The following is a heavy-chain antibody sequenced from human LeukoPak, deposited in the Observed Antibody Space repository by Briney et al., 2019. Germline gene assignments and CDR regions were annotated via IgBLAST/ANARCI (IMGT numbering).Heavy chain of an antibody. Sequence: GGSLRLSCAASGFTSSSYWMHWVRQAPGKGLVWVSRINSDGSSTSYADSVKGRFTISRDNAKNTLYLQMNSLRAEDTAVYYCARTRTTVLRDQDDYYFDYWGQGTLVTVSS. J-gene: IGHJ4*02. CDR3: ARTRTTVLRDQDDYYFDY. CDR2: INSDGSST. CDR1: GFTSSSYW. V-gene: IGHV3-74*01. D-gene: IGHD1-1*01.